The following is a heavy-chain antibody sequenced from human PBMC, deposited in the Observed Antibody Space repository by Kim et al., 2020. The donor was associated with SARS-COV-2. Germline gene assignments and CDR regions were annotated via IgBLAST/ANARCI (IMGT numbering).Heavy chain of an antibody. CDR2: ISYSGST. D-gene: IGHD1-26*01. J-gene: IGHJ6*01. V-gene: IGHV4-59*01. CDR1: GGSISTYY. CDR3: ARDQPTFRGNYSPVHGMDV. Sequence: SETLSLTCTGSGGSISTYYWSWIRQPPGKGLEWIGFISYSGSTNYNPSLKSRVTISVDTSKNQFSLKLNSVTAADTAVHYCARDQPTFRGNYSPVHGMDV.